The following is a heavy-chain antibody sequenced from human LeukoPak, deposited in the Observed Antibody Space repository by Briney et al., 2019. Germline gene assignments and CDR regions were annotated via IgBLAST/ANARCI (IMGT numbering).Heavy chain of an antibody. D-gene: IGHD1-26*01. CDR3: ARVWPKWELIGPIRYYFDY. CDR2: IYYSGST. V-gene: IGHV4-34*01. Sequence: SETLSLTCAVYGGSFSGYYWSWIRQPPGKGLEWIGSIYYSGSTYYNPSLKSRVTISVDTSKNQFSLKLSSVTAADTAVYYCARVWPKWELIGPIRYYFDYWGQGTLVTVSS. J-gene: IGHJ4*02. CDR1: GGSFSGYY.